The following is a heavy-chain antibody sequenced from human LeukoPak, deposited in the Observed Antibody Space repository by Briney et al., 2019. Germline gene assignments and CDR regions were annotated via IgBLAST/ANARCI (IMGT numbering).Heavy chain of an antibody. CDR2: IWCDGSNE. V-gene: IGHV3-33*08. CDR3: ARHHYGSGNYNDY. Sequence: GGSLRLSCAASGFTFSTYTMHWVRQAPGKGLEWVAVIWCDGSNENYADSVKGRFTISRDNSKNTLYLQMNSLRAGDTAVYYCARHHYGSGNYNDYWGQGTLVTVSS. D-gene: IGHD3-10*01. J-gene: IGHJ4*02. CDR1: GFTFSTYT.